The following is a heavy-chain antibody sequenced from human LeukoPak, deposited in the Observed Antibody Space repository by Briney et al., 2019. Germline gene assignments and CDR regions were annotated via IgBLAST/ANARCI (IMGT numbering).Heavy chain of an antibody. CDR1: GGTFSDYY. CDR2: INHRGST. J-gene: IGHJ3*02. D-gene: IGHD6-19*01. Sequence: SETLSLTCAVYGGTFSDYYWTWIRQPPGKGLEWIGEINHRGSTHYNPSLKSRVTISVDTSKKQFSLKLSSVTAADTAVYYCATYSTGFDIWGQGTVVTVSS. V-gene: IGHV4-34*08. CDR3: ATYSTGFDI.